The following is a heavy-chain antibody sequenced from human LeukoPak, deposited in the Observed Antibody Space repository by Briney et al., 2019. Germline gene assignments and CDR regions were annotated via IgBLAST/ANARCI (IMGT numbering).Heavy chain of an antibody. V-gene: IGHV4-34*01. CDR2: INHSGST. CDR3: ARGGGNILTGYGAFDI. Sequence: SETLSLTCAVYGGSFSGYYWSWIRQPPGKGLEWIGEINHSGSTNYNPSLKSRVTISVDTSKNQFSLKLSSVTAADTAVYYCARGGGNILTGYGAFDIWGQGTMVTVSS. CDR1: GGSFSGYY. J-gene: IGHJ3*02. D-gene: IGHD3-9*01.